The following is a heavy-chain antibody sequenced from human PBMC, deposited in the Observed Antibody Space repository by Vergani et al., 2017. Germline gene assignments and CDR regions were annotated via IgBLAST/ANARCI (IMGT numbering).Heavy chain of an antibody. Sequence: QVQLQQWGAGLLKPSETLSLSCAVYCESFSKDYWSWSRQRQGEGLELIGEMNQSGITNYNPSLKSRITISVDTSKNQFSLKLSSVTAADTAVYYCARGRGISMVRRVIIGHGFDQWGQGTLFTVSS. V-gene: IGHV4-34*02. CDR3: ARGRGISMVRRVIIGHGFDQ. D-gene: IGHD3-10*01. CDR2: MNQSGIT. CDR1: CESFSKDY. J-gene: IGHJ4*02.